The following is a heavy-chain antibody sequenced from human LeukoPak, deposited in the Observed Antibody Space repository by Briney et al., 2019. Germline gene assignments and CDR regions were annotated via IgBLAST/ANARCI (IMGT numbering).Heavy chain of an antibody. CDR2: ISNDGNKK. D-gene: IGHD2-8*02. V-gene: IGHV3-30*04. J-gene: IGHJ4*02. Sequence: GGSLRLSCAASGFTFSNHAMYWIRQAPGKGLEWVAAISNDGNKKYYADSVKGRFTISGDNPKNTLFLQMNSLRAEDTAVYYCAKEGWDKSYWYGRIDYWGQGTLVTVSS. CDR1: GFTFSNHA. CDR3: AKEGWDKSYWYGRIDY.